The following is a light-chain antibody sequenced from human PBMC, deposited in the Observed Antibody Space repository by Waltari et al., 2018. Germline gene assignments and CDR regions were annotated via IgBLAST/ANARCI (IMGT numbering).Light chain of an antibody. CDR1: RSDVGGYTY. CDR2: EVS. Sequence: QSALTQPPSASGSPGPSVTISCTGTRSDVGGYTYVSWYQQHPGKAPKLMIYEVSMRPSGVPDRFSGSKSGNTASLTVSGLQAEDEADYYCSSYAGSNNLVFGGGTKLTVL. J-gene: IGLJ2*01. V-gene: IGLV2-8*01. CDR3: SSYAGSNNLV.